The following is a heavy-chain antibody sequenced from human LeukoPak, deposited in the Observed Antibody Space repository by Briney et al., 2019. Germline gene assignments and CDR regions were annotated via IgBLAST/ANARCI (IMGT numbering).Heavy chain of an antibody. CDR2: IYNSGNT. CDR3: ARYRGTYGYYFDY. D-gene: IGHD5-24*01. V-gene: IGHV4-59*01. J-gene: IGHJ4*02. Sequence: TSETLSLTCTVSGGSTSSYYWSWIRQPPGNGLEWIGYIYNSGNTNYNLSLKSRVTISADTSKNQFSLKLTSETAADTAVYYCARYRGTYGYYFDYWGQGKLVIVSS. CDR1: GGSTSSYY.